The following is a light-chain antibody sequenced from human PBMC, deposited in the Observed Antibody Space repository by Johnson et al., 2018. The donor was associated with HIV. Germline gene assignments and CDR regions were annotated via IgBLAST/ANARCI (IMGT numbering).Light chain of an antibody. J-gene: IGLJ1*01. CDR2: ENN. Sequence: QSVLTQPPSVSAAPGQKVTISCSGSTSNIGNNYVSWYQHLPGTAPKLLICENNKRPSGIPDRFSGSKSGTSATLGITGLQTGDEADYYCGTWDSSLLYVFGTGTKVTVL. V-gene: IGLV1-51*02. CDR3: GTWDSSLLYV. CDR1: TSNIGNNY.